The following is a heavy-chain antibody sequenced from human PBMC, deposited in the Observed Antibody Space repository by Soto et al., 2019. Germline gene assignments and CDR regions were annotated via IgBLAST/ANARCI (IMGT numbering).Heavy chain of an antibody. V-gene: IGHV3-23*01. D-gene: IGHD5-12*01. CDR2: IYDNGSGT. Sequence: EVQLLESGGGLVQSGGSLRLSCAASGFTFSSYAMSWVRQAPGKGLEWVSGIYDNGSGTYYADSVKGRVTISRDNSRKTLYLEVNRLSGEDTALSYCAKRHTTMEAFDYLGPGTLVTVSS. J-gene: IGHJ4*02. CDR1: GFTFSSYA. CDR3: AKRHTTMEAFDY.